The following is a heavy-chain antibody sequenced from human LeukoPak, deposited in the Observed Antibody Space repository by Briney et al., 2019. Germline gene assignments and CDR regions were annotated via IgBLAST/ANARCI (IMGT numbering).Heavy chain of an antibody. D-gene: IGHD3-10*01. CDR1: GYTFFTYW. V-gene: IGHV5-51*01. Sequence: HGGSLKISCQGSGYTFFTYWIGWVRQMPGKGLEWMGITSPITSDTTYSPSFQGRLSVSVDKSITTVYLHWSGLQASDTAIYYCARLRNYYGSGTYPYFDYWGQGTLVTVSS. CDR2: TSPITSDT. J-gene: IGHJ4*02. CDR3: ARLRNYYGSGTYPYFDY.